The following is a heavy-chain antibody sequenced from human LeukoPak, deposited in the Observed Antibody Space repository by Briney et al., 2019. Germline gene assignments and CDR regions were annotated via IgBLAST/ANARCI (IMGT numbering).Heavy chain of an antibody. D-gene: IGHD6-13*01. CDR1: GFTFSNYW. Sequence: PGGSLRLSCAASGFTFSNYWMHWVRQAPGKGLVWVSSINSDGSRTRYADSVKGRFTISRDNAKNTLYLQMNSLRAEDTAVYYCAKGQQLVSLRWFDPWGQGTLVTVSS. CDR2: INSDGSRT. V-gene: IGHV3-74*01. J-gene: IGHJ5*02. CDR3: AKGQQLVSLRWFDP.